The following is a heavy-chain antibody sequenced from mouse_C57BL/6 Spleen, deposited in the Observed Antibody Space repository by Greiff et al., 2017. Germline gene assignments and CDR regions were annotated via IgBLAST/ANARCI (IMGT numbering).Heavy chain of an antibody. J-gene: IGHJ3*01. CDR2: INPSNGGT. CDR1: GYTFTSYW. Sequence: VQLQQRGMDLVKPGASVKLSCKASGYTFTSYWMHWVKQRPGQGLEWIGNINPSNGGTNYNEKFKSKATLTVDKSSSTAYMQLSSLTSEDSAVYYCALSYGNYLAWFAYWGQGTLVTVSA. D-gene: IGHD2-1*01. V-gene: IGHV1-53*01. CDR3: ALSYGNYLAWFAY.